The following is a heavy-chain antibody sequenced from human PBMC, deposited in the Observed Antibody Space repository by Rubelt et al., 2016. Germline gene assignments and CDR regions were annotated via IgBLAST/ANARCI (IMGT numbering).Heavy chain of an antibody. Sequence: QVQLQQWGAGLLKPSENLSVTCAVSGGSLSGFSWSWIRQPPGKGLEWIGEITHSGSTNNKSSLKSRMNMPVDTSKKQLTRKLSAVTAAATAVYYCAGGGQRYSAVDTWCPGTLVTVSS. CDR2: ITHSGST. V-gene: IGHV4-34*02. J-gene: IGHJ3*02. CDR3: AGGGQRYSAVDT. CDR1: GGSLSGFS. D-gene: IGHD3-10*01.